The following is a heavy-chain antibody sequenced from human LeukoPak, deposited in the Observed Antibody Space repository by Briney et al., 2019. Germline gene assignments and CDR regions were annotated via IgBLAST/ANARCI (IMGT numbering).Heavy chain of an antibody. D-gene: IGHD2-21*02. CDR1: GGTFSSYA. Sequence: GSSVKVSCKAPGGTFSSYAISWVRQAPGQGLEWMGGIIPIFGTANYAQKFQGRVTITADESTSTAYMELSSLRSEDAAVYYCAYCGGDCYSDIWFDPWGQGTLVTVSS. V-gene: IGHV1-69*01. CDR2: IIPIFGTA. CDR3: AYCGGDCYSDIWFDP. J-gene: IGHJ5*02.